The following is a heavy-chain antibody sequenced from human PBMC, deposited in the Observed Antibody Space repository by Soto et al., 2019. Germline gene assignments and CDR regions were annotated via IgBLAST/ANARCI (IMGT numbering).Heavy chain of an antibody. Sequence: SETLSLTCAVYGGSFSGYYWSWIRQPPGKGLEWIGEINHSGSTNYNPSLKSRVTISVDTSKNQFSLKLSSVTAADTAVYYCARGPPFLLITMVRDNWFDPWGQGTLVTVS. CDR2: INHSGST. V-gene: IGHV4-34*01. CDR3: ARGPPFLLITMVRDNWFDP. D-gene: IGHD3-10*01. CDR1: GGSFSGYY. J-gene: IGHJ5*02.